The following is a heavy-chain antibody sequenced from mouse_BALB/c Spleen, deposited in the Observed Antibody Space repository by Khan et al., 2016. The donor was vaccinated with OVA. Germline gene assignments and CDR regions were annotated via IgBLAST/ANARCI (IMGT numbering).Heavy chain of an antibody. CDR2: INPSNGYT. CDR1: GYTFTSYT. Sequence: QVQLQQSGAELARPGASVKMSCKASGYTFTSYTIHWIKERPGQGLEWIGYINPSNGYTNYNQKFKDKATLTTDKSSTTAYLQLSSLTSDDSAVYNCVRDGAYHRNDGWFAYWCQGTLVTVSA. D-gene: IGHD2-14*01. V-gene: IGHV1-4*01. J-gene: IGHJ3*01. CDR3: VRDGAYHRNDGWFAY.